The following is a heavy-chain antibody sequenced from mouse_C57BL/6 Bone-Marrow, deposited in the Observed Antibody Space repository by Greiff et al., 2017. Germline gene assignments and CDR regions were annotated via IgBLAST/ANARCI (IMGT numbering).Heavy chain of an antibody. CDR3: ARRAKCGYAMDY. CDR1: GYTFTNYW. J-gene: IGHJ4*01. D-gene: IGHD1-3*01. CDR2: IYPGGGYT. V-gene: IGHV1-63*01. Sequence: VQLQQSGAELVRPGTSVKMSCKASGYTFTNYWIGWAKQRPGHGLEWIGDIYPGGGYTKYTEKFKGKATLTADKSSSTAYLQFSRLTSEDSAIDYGARRAKCGYAMDYWGQGTSVTVSS.